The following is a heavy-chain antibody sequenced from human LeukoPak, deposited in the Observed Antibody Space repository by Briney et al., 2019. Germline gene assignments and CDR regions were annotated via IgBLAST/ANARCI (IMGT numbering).Heavy chain of an antibody. V-gene: IGHV3-74*01. CDR1: GFTFNNYA. CDR3: ARDRSYNLDY. Sequence: GGSLSLSCAASGFTFNNYAMSWVRQAPGKGLVWVSRINSDGSSTSYADSVKDRFTISRDNAKNTLYLQINSLRAEDTAVYYCARDRSYNLDYWGQGTPVTVSS. J-gene: IGHJ4*02. CDR2: INSDGSST. D-gene: IGHD1-26*01.